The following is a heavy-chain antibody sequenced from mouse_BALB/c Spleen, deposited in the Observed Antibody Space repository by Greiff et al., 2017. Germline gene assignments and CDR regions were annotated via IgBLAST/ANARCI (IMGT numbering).Heavy chain of an antibody. D-gene: IGHD1-2*01. Sequence: DVKVVESGGDLVKPGGSLKLSCAASGFTFSSYGMSWVRQTPDKRLEWVATISSGGSYTYYPDSVKGRFTISRDNAKNTLYLQMSSLKSEDTAMYYCARHEAHSLLRPYYFDYWGQGTTLTVSS. V-gene: IGHV5-6*02. CDR3: ARHEAHSLLRPYYFDY. CDR2: ISSGGSYT. J-gene: IGHJ2*01. CDR1: GFTFSSYG.